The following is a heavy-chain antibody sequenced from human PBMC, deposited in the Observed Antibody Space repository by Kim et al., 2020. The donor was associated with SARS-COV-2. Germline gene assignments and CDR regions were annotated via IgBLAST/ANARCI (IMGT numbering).Heavy chain of an antibody. V-gene: IGHV3-48*02. D-gene: IGHD5-12*01. J-gene: IGHJ4*02. CDR3: ASDFSGSETYRKRGEY. CDR2: ISSTSSTI. CDR1: GFIFSSYS. Sequence: GGSLRLSCAASGFIFSSYSMNWVRQVPGKGLECISYISSTSSTIYYADSVNGRFTISRDNAKKSLYLQMDSLRDEDTAVYYCASDFSGSETYRKRGEYWGQGTPVTVSS.